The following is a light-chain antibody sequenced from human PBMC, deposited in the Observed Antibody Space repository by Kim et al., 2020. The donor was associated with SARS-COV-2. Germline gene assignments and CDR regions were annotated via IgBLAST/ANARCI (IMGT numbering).Light chain of an antibody. J-gene: IGKJ5*01. Sequence: SLSRGERATLSCRSSQSVRTYLAWYQQKPGQSPRLLIYDASNRATGIPARFSGSGSGTDFTLTISSLEPEDFAVYYCQQRGNWPTFGQGTRLEIK. V-gene: IGKV3-11*01. CDR1: QSVRTY. CDR3: QQRGNWPT. CDR2: DAS.